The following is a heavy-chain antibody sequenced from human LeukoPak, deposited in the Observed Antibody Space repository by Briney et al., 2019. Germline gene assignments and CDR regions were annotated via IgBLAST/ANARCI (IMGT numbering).Heavy chain of an antibody. D-gene: IGHD3-10*01. CDR3: ARQLGVYYGSGSPTILGDYYGMDV. Sequence: PSETLSLTCTVSGGSISSGDYYWSWIRQPPGKGLEWIGYIYYSGSTNYNPSLKSRVTISVDTSKNQFSLKLSSVTAADTAVYYCARQLGVYYGSGSPTILGDYYGMDVWGQGTTVTVSS. V-gene: IGHV4-61*08. CDR2: IYYSGST. J-gene: IGHJ6*02. CDR1: GGSISSGDYY.